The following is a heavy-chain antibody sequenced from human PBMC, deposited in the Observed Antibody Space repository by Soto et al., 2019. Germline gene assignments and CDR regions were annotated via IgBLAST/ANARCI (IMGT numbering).Heavy chain of an antibody. Sequence: GASVKVSCKASGGTFSSYAISWVRQAPGQGLEWMGGIIPIFGTANYAQKFQGRVTITADKSTSTAYMELNSLRAEDTAVYYCAKLSITMVRGVIGAFDIWGQGTMVTVSS. V-gene: IGHV1-69*06. J-gene: IGHJ3*02. CDR2: IIPIFGTA. CDR1: GGTFSSYA. CDR3: AKLSITMVRGVIGAFDI. D-gene: IGHD3-10*01.